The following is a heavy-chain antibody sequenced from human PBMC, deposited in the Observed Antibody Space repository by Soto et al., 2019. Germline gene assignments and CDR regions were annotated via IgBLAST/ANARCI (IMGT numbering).Heavy chain of an antibody. CDR1: GDTFSFYS. CDR3: ASSYGSGYRACDY. Sequence: QVQLVQSGAEVKKPGSSVRVSCKASGDTFSFYSINWVRQAPGLGLEWMGRINPILSMSNYAQRFQGRVTMTADKSTSTAYMELSSLTSEDTAMYYCASSYGSGYRACDYWGQGALVTVSS. V-gene: IGHV1-69*02. J-gene: IGHJ4*02. CDR2: INPILSMS. D-gene: IGHD3-10*01.